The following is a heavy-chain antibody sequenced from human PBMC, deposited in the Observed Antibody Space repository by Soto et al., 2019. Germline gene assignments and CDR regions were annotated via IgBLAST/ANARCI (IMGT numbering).Heavy chain of an antibody. CDR1: GFTFSSYA. V-gene: IGHV3-30-3*01. CDR3: ARDPTPYSRGWPPYFDY. CDR2: ISYDGSNK. Sequence: QVQLVESGGGVVQPGRSLRLSCAASGFTFSSYAMHWVRQAPGKGLEWVAVISYDGSNKYYADSVKGRFTISRDNSKKTLYLQMNSLRAEDTAVYYCARDPTPYSRGWPPYFDYWGQGTLVTVSS. D-gene: IGHD6-19*01. J-gene: IGHJ4*02.